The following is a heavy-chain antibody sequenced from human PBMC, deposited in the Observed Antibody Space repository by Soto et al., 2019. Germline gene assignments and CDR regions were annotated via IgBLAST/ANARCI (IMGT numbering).Heavy chain of an antibody. CDR2: IYYSGST. CDR3: ARPHGGSSGWDNWFDP. J-gene: IGHJ5*02. CDR1: GGSISSYY. D-gene: IGHD6-25*01. Sequence: QVQLQESGPGLVKPSETLSLTCTVSGGSISSYYWSWIRQPPGKGLEWIGYIYYSGSTNYNPSRKSRVTISVDTSKNQFSLKLSSVTAADTAVYYCARPHGGSSGWDNWFDPWGHGTLVTVSS. V-gene: IGHV4-59*01.